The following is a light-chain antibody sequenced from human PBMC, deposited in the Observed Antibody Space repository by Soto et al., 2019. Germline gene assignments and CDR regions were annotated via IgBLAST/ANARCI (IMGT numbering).Light chain of an antibody. CDR2: GAS. CDR3: QQYTDWPTT. CDR1: QSVSSD. Sequence: EIVMTQSPATLSVSPGERATLSCRASQSVSSDLAWYEQKPGQAPRLLIYGASTRATGIPARFSGSGSGTEFTLTISSLQSEDFGIYYCQQYTDWPTTFGRGTKVEIK. V-gene: IGKV3-15*01. J-gene: IGKJ1*01.